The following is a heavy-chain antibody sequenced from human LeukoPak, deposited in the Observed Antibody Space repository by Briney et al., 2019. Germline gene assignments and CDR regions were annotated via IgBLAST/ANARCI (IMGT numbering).Heavy chain of an antibody. CDR3: AREARYYDSSGYYYPDY. J-gene: IGHJ4*02. CDR2: IYSGGST. D-gene: IGHD3-22*01. Sequence: GGSLRLSCAASGFTVSSNYMSWVRQAPGKGLEWVSVIYSGGSTYYADPVKGRFTISRDNSKNTLYLQMNSLRAEDTAVYYCAREARYYDSSGYYYPDYWGQGTLVTVSS. V-gene: IGHV3-53*01. CDR1: GFTVSSNY.